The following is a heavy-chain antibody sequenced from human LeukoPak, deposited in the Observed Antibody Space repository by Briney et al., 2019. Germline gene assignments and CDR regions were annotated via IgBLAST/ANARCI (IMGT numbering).Heavy chain of an antibody. D-gene: IGHD3-10*01. CDR3: AKWADYGSGSYIDY. Sequence: GGSLRLSCAASGFTFDDYAMHWVRQAPGKGLEWVSGISWNSGSIGYADSVKGRFTISRDNAKNSLYLQMNSLRAEDTALYYCAKWADYGSGSYIDYWGQGTLVTVSS. J-gene: IGHJ4*02. CDR1: GFTFDDYA. V-gene: IGHV3-9*01. CDR2: ISWNSGSI.